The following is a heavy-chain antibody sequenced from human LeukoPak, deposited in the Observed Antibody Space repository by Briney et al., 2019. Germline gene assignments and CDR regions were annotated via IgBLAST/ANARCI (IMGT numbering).Heavy chain of an antibody. V-gene: IGHV1-24*01. CDR1: GYTLTELS. J-gene: IGHJ3*02. Sequence: ASVKVSCKVSGYTLTELSMHWVRQAPGKGLEWMGGFDPEDGETIYAQKFQGRVTMTEDTSTDTAYMELSSLRSEDTAVYYCARDWESQLGIGDAFDIWGQGTMVTVSS. CDR2: FDPEDGET. CDR3: ARDWESQLGIGDAFDI. D-gene: IGHD7-27*01.